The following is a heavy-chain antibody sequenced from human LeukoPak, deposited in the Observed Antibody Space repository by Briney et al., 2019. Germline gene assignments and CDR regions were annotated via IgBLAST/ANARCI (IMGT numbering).Heavy chain of an antibody. J-gene: IGHJ4*02. CDR1: GVSISSYY. CDR2: IHYSGST. CDR3: ARGEGQAVSAFDY. V-gene: IGHV4-59*01. Sequence: SETLSLTCTVSGVSISSYYWTWIRQPPGKGLEWLGYIHYSGSTKYNPSLESRVTISLDTAKNQFSLRLSSLTAADTAVYYCARGEGQAVSAFDYWGQGMLVTVSS. D-gene: IGHD2-21*02.